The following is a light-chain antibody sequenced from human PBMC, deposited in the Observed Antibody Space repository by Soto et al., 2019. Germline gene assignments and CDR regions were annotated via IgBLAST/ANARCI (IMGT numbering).Light chain of an antibody. CDR2: YDD. V-gene: IGLV1-36*01. CDR1: SSNIGNNA. CDR3: AAWDDSLNGPV. Sequence: SVLTQPPSVSEAPRRRVTISCSGSSSNIGNNAVNWYQQLPGKAPKLLIYYDDLLPSGVSDRFSGSKSGTSASLAISGLHSEDEADYYCAAWDDSLNGPVFGGGTKLTVL. J-gene: IGLJ3*02.